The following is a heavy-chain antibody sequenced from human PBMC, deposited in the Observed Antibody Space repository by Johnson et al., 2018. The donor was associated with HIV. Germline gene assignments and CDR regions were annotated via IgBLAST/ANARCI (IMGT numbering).Heavy chain of an antibody. CDR2: INWSGASA. V-gene: IGHV3-20*04. J-gene: IGHJ3*02. Sequence: VQLVESGGGVVRPGESLGLSCAASEFTFGDYDMAWVRVAPGKGLEWVSGINWSGASAGYADSVKGRFTISRDNGKNSLYLEMNSLKTEDTAVYYCVRVELGAFDIWGQGTMVTVSS. CDR1: EFTFGDYD. CDR3: VRVELGAFDI. D-gene: IGHD1-7*01.